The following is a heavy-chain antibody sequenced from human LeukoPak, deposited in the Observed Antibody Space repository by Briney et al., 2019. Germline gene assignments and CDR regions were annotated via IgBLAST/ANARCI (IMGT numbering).Heavy chain of an antibody. CDR3: ARDIVVPAAMRAFDI. CDR1: GGTFSSYA. V-gene: IGHV1-69*01. Sequence: ASVKVSYKASGGTFSSYAISWVRQAPGQGLEWMGGIIPIFGTANYAQKFQGRVTITADESTSTAYMELSSLRSEDTAVYYCARDIVVPAAMRAFDIWGQGTMVTVSS. CDR2: IIPIFGTA. D-gene: IGHD2-2*01. J-gene: IGHJ3*02.